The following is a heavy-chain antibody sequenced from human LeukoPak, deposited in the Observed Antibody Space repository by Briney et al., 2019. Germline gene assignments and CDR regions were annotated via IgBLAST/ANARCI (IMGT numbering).Heavy chain of an antibody. CDR1: GFSFSSYG. J-gene: IGHJ4*02. CDR3: ARVSTSCYLAFDY. Sequence: GRSLRLSCAASGFSFSSYGMHWVRQAPGKGLEWVANIKQDGSEKYYVDSVKGRFTISRDNAKNSLYLQMNSLRAEDTAVYYCARVSTSCYLAFDYWGQGTLVTVSS. CDR2: IKQDGSEK. D-gene: IGHD2-2*01. V-gene: IGHV3-7*03.